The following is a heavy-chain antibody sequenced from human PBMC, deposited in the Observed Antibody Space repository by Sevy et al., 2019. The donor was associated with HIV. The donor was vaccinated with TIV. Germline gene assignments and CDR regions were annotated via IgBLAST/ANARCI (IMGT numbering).Heavy chain of an antibody. CDR3: ARLPPTRAFDI. CDR1: GFTFSNYA. J-gene: IGHJ3*02. V-gene: IGHV3-30*04. CDR2: ISYDVINK. Sequence: GGSLRLSCAASGFTFSNYAMHWVRQTPGKGLEWLAVISYDVINKYYADSVKGRFTISRDNSKNTLYLQMNSLTTEDTAVYYCARLPPTRAFDIWGQGTLVTASS. D-gene: IGHD1-1*01.